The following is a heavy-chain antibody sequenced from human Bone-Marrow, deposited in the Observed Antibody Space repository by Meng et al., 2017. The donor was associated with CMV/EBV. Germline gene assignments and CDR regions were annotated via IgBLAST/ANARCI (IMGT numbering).Heavy chain of an antibody. CDR3: ARERAYQLPHFDY. Sequence: GGSLRLSCAASGFTFSDYYMSWIRQAPGKGLEWVSYISSSSSYIYYADSVKGRFTISRDNAKNSLYLQMNSLRAEDTAVYYFARERAYQLPHFDYWGQGTLVTVSS. CDR1: GFTFSDYY. CDR2: ISSSSSYI. V-gene: IGHV3-11*06. J-gene: IGHJ4*02. D-gene: IGHD2-2*01.